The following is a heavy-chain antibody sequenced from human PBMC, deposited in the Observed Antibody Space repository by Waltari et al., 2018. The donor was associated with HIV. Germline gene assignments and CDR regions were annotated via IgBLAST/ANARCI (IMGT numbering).Heavy chain of an antibody. D-gene: IGHD5-12*01. J-gene: IGHJ4*02. CDR2: IWYDGSNK. V-gene: IGHV3-33*01. CDR3: ARSPVWWLPLAPDY. Sequence: QVQLVESGGGVVQPGRSLRLSCAASGFTFSSYGMHWVRQAPGKGLEWVAVIWYDGSNKYYADSVKGRFTISRDNSKNTLYLQMNSLRAEDTAVYYCARSPVWWLPLAPDYWGQGTLVTVSS. CDR1: GFTFSSYG.